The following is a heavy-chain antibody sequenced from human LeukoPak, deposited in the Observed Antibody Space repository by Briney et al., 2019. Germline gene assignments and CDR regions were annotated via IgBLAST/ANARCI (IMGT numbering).Heavy chain of an antibody. CDR3: ARVEIDDYGDYIGGTVYYYAMDV. D-gene: IGHD4-17*01. CDR2: IYHSGST. J-gene: IGHJ6*02. V-gene: IGHV4-30-2*01. Sequence: PSETLSLTCTVSGGSISSGGYYWSWIRQPPGKGLEWIGYIYHSGSTYYNPSLKSRVTISVDRSKNQFSLELSSVTAADTAVYYCARVEIDDYGDYIGGTVYYYAMDVWGQGTTVTVSS. CDR1: GGSISSGGYY.